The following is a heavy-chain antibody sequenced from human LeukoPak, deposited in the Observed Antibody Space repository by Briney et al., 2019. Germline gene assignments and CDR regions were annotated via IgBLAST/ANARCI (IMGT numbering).Heavy chain of an antibody. CDR3: ARAAPTYHCSSTSCHLYYYYYMDV. D-gene: IGHD2-2*01. Sequence: SETLSLTCAVYGGSFSGYYWSWIRQPPGKGLEWIGEINHSGSTNYNPSLKSRVTISVDTSKNQFSLKLSSVTAADTAVYYCARAAPTYHCSSTSCHLYYYYYMDVWGKGTTVTVSS. J-gene: IGHJ6*03. V-gene: IGHV4-34*01. CDR2: INHSGST. CDR1: GGSFSGYY.